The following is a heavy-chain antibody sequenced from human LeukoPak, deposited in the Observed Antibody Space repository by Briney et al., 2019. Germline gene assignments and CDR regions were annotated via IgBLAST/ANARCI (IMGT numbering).Heavy chain of an antibody. CDR1: GYTFIGYY. CDR2: INPNSGGT. Sequence: ASVKVSCKASGYTFIGYYMHWVRQAPGQGLEWMGWINPNSGGTNYAQKFQGRVTMTRDTSISTAYMELSRLRSDDTAVYFCARDNSVGDTAWWFDPWGQGTLVTVSS. CDR3: ARDNSVGDTAWWFDP. J-gene: IGHJ5*02. D-gene: IGHD1-26*01. V-gene: IGHV1-2*02.